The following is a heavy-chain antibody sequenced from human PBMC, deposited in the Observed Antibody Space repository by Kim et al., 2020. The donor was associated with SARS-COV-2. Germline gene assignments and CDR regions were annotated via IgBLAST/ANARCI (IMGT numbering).Heavy chain of an antibody. Sequence: ASVKVSCKASGYTFTSYYMHWVRQAPGQGLEWMGIINPSGGSTSYAQKFQGRVTMTRDTSTSTVYMELSSLRSEDTAVYYCARECVATDDYDAFDIWGQGTMVTVSS. CDR1: GYTFTSYY. CDR2: INPSGGST. D-gene: IGHD5-12*01. V-gene: IGHV1-46*01. CDR3: ARECVATDDYDAFDI. J-gene: IGHJ3*02.